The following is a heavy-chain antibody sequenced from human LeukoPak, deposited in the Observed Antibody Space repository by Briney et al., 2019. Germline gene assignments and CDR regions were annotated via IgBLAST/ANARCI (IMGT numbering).Heavy chain of an antibody. CDR1: GYTFTGYY. CDR2: INPNSGGT. J-gene: IGHJ4*02. CDR3: ARGSDDFWSGYSPSY. D-gene: IGHD3-3*01. Sequence: ASVKVSCKASGYTFTGYYVHWVRQAPGQGLEWMGWINPNSGGTNYAQKFQGRVTMTRDTSISTAYMELSRLRSDDTAVYYCARGSDDFWSGYSPSYWGQGTLVTVSS. V-gene: IGHV1-2*02.